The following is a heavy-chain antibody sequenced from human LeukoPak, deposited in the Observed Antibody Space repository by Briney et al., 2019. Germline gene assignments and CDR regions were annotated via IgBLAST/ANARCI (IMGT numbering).Heavy chain of an antibody. CDR3: ARHSLSYLKTSFDY. J-gene: IGHJ4*02. Sequence: SETLSLTCTFSGGSISTYYWSWIRQPPGRGLEWIGYIYYTGSTHYSPSLRSRVTISLNASKNQFSLRLRSVTAADTAVYYCARHSLSYLKTSFDYWGQGTLVTVSS. CDR2: IYYTGST. V-gene: IGHV4-59*08. D-gene: IGHD3-16*02. CDR1: GGSISTYY.